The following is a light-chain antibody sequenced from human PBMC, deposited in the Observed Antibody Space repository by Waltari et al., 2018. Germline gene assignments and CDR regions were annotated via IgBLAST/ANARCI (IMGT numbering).Light chain of an antibody. CDR3: QNHERLPAT. CDR1: QSIGRY. CDR2: GAS. J-gene: IGKJ1*01. V-gene: IGKV3-20*01. Sequence: EIVLTQSPGTLSLSPGERATLSCRASQSIGRYLAWYQQKPDQAPRLLIYGASSRATGIPDRFSGSGSGTDFSLTISRLEPEDFAVYYCQNHERLPATFGQGTRWKSN.